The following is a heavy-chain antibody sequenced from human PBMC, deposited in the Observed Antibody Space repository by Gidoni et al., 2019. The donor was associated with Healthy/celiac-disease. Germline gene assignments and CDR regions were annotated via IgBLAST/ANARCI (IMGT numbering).Heavy chain of an antibody. D-gene: IGHD2-15*01. CDR3: ARDRGIVVVVAATGGMDV. Sequence: VQLVESGGGVVQPGRSRRLSCAASGFTFSSYGRPWVRQAPGEGLEWVAVICDDGSNKYYADSVKGRFTISRSNSKITLYLQMNCLRAEVTAVYYCARDRGIVVVVAATGGMDVWGQGTTVTVSS. CDR2: ICDDGSNK. J-gene: IGHJ6*02. CDR1: GFTFSSYG. V-gene: IGHV3-33*01.